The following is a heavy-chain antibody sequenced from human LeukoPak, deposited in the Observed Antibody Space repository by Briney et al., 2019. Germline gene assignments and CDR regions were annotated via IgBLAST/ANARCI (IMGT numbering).Heavy chain of an antibody. CDR1: GGSISSYY. J-gene: IGHJ4*02. V-gene: IGHV4-34*01. D-gene: IGHD2-2*01. CDR3: ARTADIVVVTAAIKHFDY. Sequence: SETLSLTCTVSGGSISSYYWSWIRQPPGEGLEWIGEMNHSGSTNYNPSLKSRVTISVDTSKNQFSLKLRSVTAADTAVYYCARTADIVVVTAAIKHFDYWGQGTLVTVSS. CDR2: MNHSGST.